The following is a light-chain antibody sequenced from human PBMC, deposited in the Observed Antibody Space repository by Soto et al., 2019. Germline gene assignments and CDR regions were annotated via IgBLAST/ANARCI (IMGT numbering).Light chain of an antibody. J-gene: IGKJ3*01. Sequence: DIQMTQSPSSLSASVGDRVTITCRASQSISSYLNWYQQKPGKAPKLLIYAASSLQSGVPSRFSGSGSGTDFTLTISSLQPEDFATYYCQLSYSTPFTFGPGTTVDIK. V-gene: IGKV1-39*01. CDR1: QSISSY. CDR3: QLSYSTPFT. CDR2: AAS.